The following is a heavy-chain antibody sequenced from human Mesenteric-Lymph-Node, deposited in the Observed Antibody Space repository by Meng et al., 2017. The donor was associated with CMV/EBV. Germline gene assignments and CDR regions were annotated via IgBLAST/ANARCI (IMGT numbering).Heavy chain of an antibody. CDR2: ISSSGSSI. Sequence: GESLKISCVASGFTFSDYYMSWIRQAPGKGLEWVSYISSSGSSIYYADSVKGRFTISRDNAKNSLYLQMNSLRAEDTAVYYCARDLGHWIGYWGQGTLVTVSS. CDR3: ARDLGHWIGY. J-gene: IGHJ4*02. D-gene: IGHD3-16*01. V-gene: IGHV3-11*01. CDR1: GFTFSDYY.